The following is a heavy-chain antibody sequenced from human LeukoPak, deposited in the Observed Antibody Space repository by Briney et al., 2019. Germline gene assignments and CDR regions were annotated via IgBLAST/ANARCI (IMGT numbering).Heavy chain of an antibody. CDR1: GFIFSSWW. CDR2: ISNDGSYI. D-gene: IGHD3-9*01. J-gene: IGHJ4*02. CDR3: VTFGFDWSSSY. V-gene: IGHV3-74*01. Sequence: PGGSLRLSCAAPGFIFSSWWMLWFRRPPGKGLESVAHISNDGSYIVYADSVRSRFTISRDNAENTLYLQMHSLRPEDTGVYYCVTFGFDWSSSYWGQGAQVTVSS.